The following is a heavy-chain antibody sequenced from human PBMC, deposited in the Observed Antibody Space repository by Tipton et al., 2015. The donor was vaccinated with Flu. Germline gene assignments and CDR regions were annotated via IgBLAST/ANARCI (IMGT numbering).Heavy chain of an antibody. D-gene: IGHD2-15*01. J-gene: IGHJ3*02. CDR3: ARHRSVATTPAALDI. CDR2: IYHSGTT. CDR1: NDSIRSRNW. V-gene: IGHV4-4*01. Sequence: TLSLTCAVSNDSIRSRNWWTWVRQPPGKGLEWIGEIYHSGTTTYNPSLKSRVTISVDKSKNQFSLKLTSVTAADTAVYFCARHRSVATTPAALDIWGQGTTVTVSS.